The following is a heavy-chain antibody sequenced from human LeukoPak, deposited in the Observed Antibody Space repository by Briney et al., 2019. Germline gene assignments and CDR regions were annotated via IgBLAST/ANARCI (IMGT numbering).Heavy chain of an antibody. CDR3: ARGRNLVATSGYFDF. V-gene: IGHV3-30-3*01. Sequence: PGGSLRLSCAASEFTFSSYAMHWVRQAPGKGLEWVAVISYDGSNKYYADSVKGRFTISRDNSKNTLYLQMNSLRAEDTAVYYCARGRNLVATSGYFDFWGLGTLVTVSS. D-gene: IGHD5-12*01. CDR1: EFTFSSYA. J-gene: IGHJ4*02. CDR2: ISYDGSNK.